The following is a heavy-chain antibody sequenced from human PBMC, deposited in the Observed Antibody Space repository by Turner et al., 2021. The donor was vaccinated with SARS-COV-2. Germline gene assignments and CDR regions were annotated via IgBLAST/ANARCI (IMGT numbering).Heavy chain of an antibody. J-gene: IGHJ4*02. Sequence: EVQLVESGGGLVQPGGSLRLSCAASGFTVSSNYMNWVRKAPGKGLEWVSVIYSGGSTYYADAVKGRFTISRDTSKNTLYLQMNSLRAEDTAVYYCARDLGGTSSLGGYFDYWGQGTLVTVSS. CDR1: GFTVSSNY. V-gene: IGHV3-66*02. CDR2: IYSGGST. D-gene: IGHD2-2*01. CDR3: ARDLGGTSSLGGYFDY.